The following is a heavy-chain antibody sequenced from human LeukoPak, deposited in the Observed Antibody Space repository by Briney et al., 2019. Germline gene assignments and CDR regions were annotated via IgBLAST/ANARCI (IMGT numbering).Heavy chain of an antibody. Sequence: PGGSLRLSCVASAFTFSSYGMNWVRQAPGKGLEWVSSISSSSSYIYYADSVKGRFTISRDNAKNSLYLQMNSLRAEDTAVYYCARDPYYDSSGPFDYWGQGTLVTVSS. CDR3: ARDPYYDSSGPFDY. CDR2: ISSSSSYI. D-gene: IGHD3-22*01. J-gene: IGHJ4*02. V-gene: IGHV3-21*01. CDR1: AFTFSSYG.